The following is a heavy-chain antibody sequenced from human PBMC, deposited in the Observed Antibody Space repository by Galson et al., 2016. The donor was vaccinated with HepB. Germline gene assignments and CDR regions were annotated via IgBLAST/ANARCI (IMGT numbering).Heavy chain of an antibody. CDR2: ISANSGNT. Sequence: SVKVSCKASGYTFTRNGISWLRQAPGQGLEWIGWISANSGNTNYAQKFQGRVTMTRDTSTSTAYMALRSLRYDDTAVYYCARDVQYAFDLWGQGTVVTVSS. CDR1: GYTFTRNG. CDR3: ARDVQYAFDL. J-gene: IGHJ3*01. V-gene: IGHV1-18*01.